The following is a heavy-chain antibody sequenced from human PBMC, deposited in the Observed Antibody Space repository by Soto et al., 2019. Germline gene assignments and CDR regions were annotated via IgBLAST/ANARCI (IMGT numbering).Heavy chain of an antibody. J-gene: IGHJ2*01. CDR1: GGTFSSYA. V-gene: IGHV1-69*01. Sequence: QVQLVQSGAEVKKPGSSVKVSCKASGGTFSSYAISWVRQAPGQGLEWMGGIIPSFGTANYAQKFQGRVTITADESTSTAYMELSSLRSEDTAVYYCARGASAVAGTWYFDLWGRGTLVTVSS. D-gene: IGHD6-19*01. CDR2: IIPSFGTA. CDR3: ARGASAVAGTWYFDL.